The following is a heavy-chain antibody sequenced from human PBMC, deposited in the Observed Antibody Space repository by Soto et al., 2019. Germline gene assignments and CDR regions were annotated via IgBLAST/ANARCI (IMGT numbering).Heavy chain of an antibody. CDR2: IGSSGVNT. CDR1: GFTFSNYA. D-gene: IGHD6-13*01. V-gene: IGHV3-23*01. Sequence: GGSLRLSCAASGFTFSNYAMSWVRQAPRKGLEWVSGIGSSGVNTYYADSVKDRFTISRDNSKNTLYLQMNSLRAEDTAVYYCAKDSPILIAGYFDSWGQGILVTVSS. CDR3: AKDSPILIAGYFDS. J-gene: IGHJ4*02.